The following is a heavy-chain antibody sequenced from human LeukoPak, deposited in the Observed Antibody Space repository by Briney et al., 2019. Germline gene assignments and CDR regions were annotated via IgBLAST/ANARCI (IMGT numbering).Heavy chain of an antibody. CDR2: MLYDGNNK. D-gene: IGHD2-2*01. V-gene: IGHV3-30-3*01. CDR1: GFTFSSYA. J-gene: IGHJ5*02. Sequence: GGSLRLSCAASGFTFSSYAMHWVRQAPGKGLEWVAVMLYDGNNKYYADSVKGRFTISRDNSMNTLYLQMNSLRAEDTAVYYCAKASPGYCSSTSCPPGFPFDPWGQGTLVTVSS. CDR3: AKASPGYCSSTSCPPGFPFDP.